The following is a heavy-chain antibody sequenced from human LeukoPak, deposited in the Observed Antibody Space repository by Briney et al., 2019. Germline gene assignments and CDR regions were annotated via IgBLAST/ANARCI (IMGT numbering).Heavy chain of an antibody. D-gene: IGHD3-10*01. CDR2: ISNTGGDT. CDR1: GFTFSSHA. Sequence: GGSLRLSCATSGFTFSSHAMTWVRQAPGEGLEWVSTISNTGGDTFYADSVKGRFTISRDNSKNTLYVQMSSLRAEDTAIYYCAKDAWFSTYWGQGTLVTVSS. V-gene: IGHV3-23*01. J-gene: IGHJ4*02. CDR3: AKDAWFSTY.